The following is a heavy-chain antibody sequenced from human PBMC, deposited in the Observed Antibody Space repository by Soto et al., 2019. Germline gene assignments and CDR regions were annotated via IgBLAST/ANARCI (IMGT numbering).Heavy chain of an antibody. CDR2: ISGSGGST. D-gene: IGHD6-13*01. CDR1: GFTFSSYA. V-gene: IGHV3-23*01. J-gene: IGHJ4*02. CDR3: AKDFWPGSSSWYFGY. Sequence: PGGSLRLSCAASGFTFSSYAMSWVRQAPGKGLEWVSAISGSGGSTYYADSVKGRFTISRDNSKNTLYLQMNSLRAEDTAVYYCAKDFWPGSSSWYFGYWGQGTLVTVSS.